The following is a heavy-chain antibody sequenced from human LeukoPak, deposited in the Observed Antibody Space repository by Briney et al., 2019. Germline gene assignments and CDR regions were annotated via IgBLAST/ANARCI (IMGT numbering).Heavy chain of an antibody. CDR1: GGSISSYY. CDR2: SYTSGST. CDR3: ARESYSSSYLFDF. J-gene: IGHJ4*02. Sequence: SETLSLTCTVSGGSISSYYWSWIRQPAGRGLGWIARSYTSGSTNYNTSLKSRVTMSVDKSKNKISLKVNSVTAADTAVYYCARESYSSSYLFDFWGEGTLVTVSS. D-gene: IGHD6-6*01. V-gene: IGHV4-4*07.